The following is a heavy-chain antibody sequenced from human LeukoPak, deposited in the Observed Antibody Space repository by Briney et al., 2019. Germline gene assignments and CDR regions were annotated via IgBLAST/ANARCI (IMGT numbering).Heavy chain of an antibody. J-gene: IGHJ4*02. V-gene: IGHV3-7*04. CDR1: GFTFDDYG. CDR3: ARGGAEVDY. CDR2: IKKDGSEN. D-gene: IGHD3-16*01. Sequence: GGSLRLSCAASGFTFDDYGMSWVRQAPGKGLEWVANIKKDGSENYYVDSAKGRFTISRDNAKNSLYLQMNSLRAEDTAVYYCARGGAEVDYWGQGTLVTVSS.